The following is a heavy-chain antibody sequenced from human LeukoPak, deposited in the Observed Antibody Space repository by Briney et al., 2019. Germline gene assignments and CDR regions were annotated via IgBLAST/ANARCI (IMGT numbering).Heavy chain of an antibody. J-gene: IGHJ4*02. CDR2: IYYSGST. CDR3: ARHPVGASGYYFDY. V-gene: IGHV4-39*01. D-gene: IGHD1-26*01. Sequence: SETLSLTCTVSGGSISSSSYYWGWIRQPPGKELEWLGSIYYSGSTYYNPSLKSRVTISVDTSKNQFSLKLSSVTAADTAVYYCARHPVGASGYYFDYWGQGTMVTVSS. CDR1: GGSISSSSYY.